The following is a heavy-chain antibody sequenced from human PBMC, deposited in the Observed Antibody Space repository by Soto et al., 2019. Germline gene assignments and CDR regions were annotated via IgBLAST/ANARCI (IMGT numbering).Heavy chain of an antibody. CDR2: IYWDDDK. D-gene: IGHD5-18*01. V-gene: IGHV2-5*02. CDR1: GFSLSTSGVG. J-gene: IGHJ5*02. Sequence: QITLKESGPTLVKPTQTLTLTCTFSGFSLSTSGVGVGWIRQPPGKALEWLALIYWDDDKRYSPSLKSRLTIXXDXSXXQVVLTMTNMDPVDTATYYCAHSPRGYSKYNWFDPWGQGTLVTVSS. CDR3: AHSPRGYSKYNWFDP.